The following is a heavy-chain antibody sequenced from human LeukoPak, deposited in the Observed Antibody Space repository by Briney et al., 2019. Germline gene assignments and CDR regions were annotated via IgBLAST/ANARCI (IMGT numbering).Heavy chain of an antibody. V-gene: IGHV4-39*01. CDR1: GGSISSSSYH. CDR2: IYSSGST. D-gene: IGHD3-22*01. J-gene: IGHJ4*02. Sequence: SETLSLTCSVSGGSISSSSYHWDWVRQPPGQGLEWIGGIYSSGSTSYNPSLKSRVTMSVDTSKNQFSLKLSSVTAADTAMYYCARHDSSVDYADYWGQGTLVTVSS. CDR3: ARHDSSVDYADY.